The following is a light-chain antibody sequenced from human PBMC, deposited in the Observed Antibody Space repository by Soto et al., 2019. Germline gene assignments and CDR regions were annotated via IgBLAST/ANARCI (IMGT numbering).Light chain of an antibody. J-gene: IGLJ3*02. CDR3: QSYDNSLSGSWV. V-gene: IGLV1-44*01. CDR1: ASNIGSNP. Sequence: QSVVTQPPSASGTPGQRVTISCSGSASNIGSNPVNWYQHLPGTAPKLLIYGNSNRPSGVPDRFSGSKSGTSASLAINGLQAEDEAHYYCQSYDNSLSGSWVFGGGTQLTVL. CDR2: GNS.